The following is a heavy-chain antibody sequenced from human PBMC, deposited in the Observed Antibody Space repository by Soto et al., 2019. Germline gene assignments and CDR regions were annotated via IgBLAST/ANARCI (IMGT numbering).Heavy chain of an antibody. Sequence: SETLSLTCTVSGGSISSYYWSWIRQPPGKGPEWIGYIYYSGSTNYNPSLKSRVTISVDTSKNQFSLKLSSVTAADTAVYYCARRYGGTHDYWGQGTLVTVSS. CDR3: ARRYGGTHDY. D-gene: IGHD4-17*01. CDR2: IYYSGST. CDR1: GGSISSYY. V-gene: IGHV4-59*08. J-gene: IGHJ4*02.